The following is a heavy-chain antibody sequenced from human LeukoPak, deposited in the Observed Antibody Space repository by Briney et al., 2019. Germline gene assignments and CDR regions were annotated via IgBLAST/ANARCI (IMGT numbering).Heavy chain of an antibody. V-gene: IGHV3-15*01. Sequence: GGSLRLSCAAAGFTFTNAWMNWVRQAPGTGMEWVGRIKSITHGGTTDHAAPVKGRFTISRDDSTNTLYLQMDNLKTEDTAVYYCTTSPLGYCASDSCYSYFDYWGQGTLVTVSS. J-gene: IGHJ4*02. D-gene: IGHD2-2*01. CDR3: TTSPLGYCASDSCYSYFDY. CDR1: GFTFTNAW. CDR2: IKSITHGGTT.